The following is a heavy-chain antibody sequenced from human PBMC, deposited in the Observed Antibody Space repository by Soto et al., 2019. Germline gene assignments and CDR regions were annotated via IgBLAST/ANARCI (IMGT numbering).Heavy chain of an antibody. D-gene: IGHD6-25*01. V-gene: IGHV1-69*01. CDR3: ARLGRHLAACPDRGWFDP. J-gene: IGHJ5*02. CDR2: IIPIFGTA. Sequence: QVQLVQSGAEVKKPGSSVKVSCKASGGTSSNYAISWVRQAPGQGLEWMGGIIPIFGTANYAQKFQGRVTITADESKNTADMELSGLTSEDTAVYYCARLGRHLAACPDRGWFDPWGQGTLVTVSS. CDR1: GGTSSNYA.